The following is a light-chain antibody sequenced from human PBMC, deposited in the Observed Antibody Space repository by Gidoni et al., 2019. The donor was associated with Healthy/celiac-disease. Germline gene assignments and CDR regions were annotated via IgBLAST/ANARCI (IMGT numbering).Light chain of an antibody. CDR3: QQYGSSPSIT. Sequence: EIVFTQSPGTLSLSPGERATLSCRASQSVSSSYLAWYQQKPGQAPRLRIYGASSRATGIPDRFSGSGSGTDFTLTISRLEPEDVAVYYCQQYGSSPSITFGQGTRLEIK. J-gene: IGKJ5*01. CDR1: QSVSSSY. V-gene: IGKV3-20*01. CDR2: GAS.